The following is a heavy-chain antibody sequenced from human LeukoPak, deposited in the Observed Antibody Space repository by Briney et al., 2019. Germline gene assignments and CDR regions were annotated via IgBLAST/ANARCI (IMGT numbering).Heavy chain of an antibody. CDR2: IYHSGST. CDR1: GYSISSGYY. V-gene: IGHV4-38-2*02. CDR3: ARAPHRGLGDFDC. D-gene: IGHD3/OR15-3a*01. J-gene: IGHJ4*02. Sequence: SETLSLTCTVSGYSISSGYYWGWIRQPPGKGLEWIGSIYHSGSTYYNPSLKSRVTISVDTSKNQFSLKLSSVTAADTAVYYCARAPHRGLGDFDCWGQGTLVTVSS.